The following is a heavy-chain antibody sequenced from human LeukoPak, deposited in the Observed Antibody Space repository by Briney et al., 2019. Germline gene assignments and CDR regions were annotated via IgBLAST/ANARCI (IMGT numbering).Heavy chain of an antibody. D-gene: IGHD2-2*02. CDR2: IYYSGST. Sequence: PSETLSLTCTVSGGSISSSSYYWGWIRQPPGKGLEWIGGIYYSGSTYYNPSLKSRVTISVDTSKNQFSLKLSSVTAADTAVYYCARPYCSSTSCYMAFAFDIWGQGTMVTVSS. CDR3: ARPYCSSTSCYMAFAFDI. J-gene: IGHJ3*02. V-gene: IGHV4-39*01. CDR1: GGSISSSSYY.